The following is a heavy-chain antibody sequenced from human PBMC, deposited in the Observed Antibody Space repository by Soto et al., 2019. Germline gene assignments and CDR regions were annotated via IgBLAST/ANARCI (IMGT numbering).Heavy chain of an antibody. J-gene: IGHJ5*02. Sequence: SETLSLTCSVSGGSINSSSYFWGWVRQPPGKGLEWIGSIYYSGSTYYNPSLRSRVTISVDTSKNQFSLKLSSVTAADTAVFYCARHYSSGSRNWFDPWGQGTLVTVTS. CDR3: ARHYSSGSRNWFDP. V-gene: IGHV4-39*01. CDR2: IYYSGST. D-gene: IGHD6-19*01. CDR1: GGSINSSSYF.